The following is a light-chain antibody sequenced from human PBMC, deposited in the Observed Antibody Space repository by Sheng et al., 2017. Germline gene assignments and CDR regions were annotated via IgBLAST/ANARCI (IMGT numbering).Light chain of an antibody. CDR2: LRS. CDR3: MQALQTPYS. CDR1: QSLLHSNGYNY. J-gene: IGKJ2*03. Sequence: DIVMTQSPLSLPVTPGEPASISCRSSQSLLHSNGYNYLDWYLQKPGQSPQLLLYLRSNRASGVPDRFSGSGSGTDFTLKISRVEAEDVGVYYCMQALQTPYSFGQGTKLEIK. V-gene: IGKV2-28*01.